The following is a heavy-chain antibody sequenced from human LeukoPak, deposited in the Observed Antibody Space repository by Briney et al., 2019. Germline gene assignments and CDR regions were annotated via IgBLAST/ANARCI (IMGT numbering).Heavy chain of an antibody. V-gene: IGHV4-61*02. CDR1: GGSISSGSYC. CDR3: ARERYSGYCSGGSCYTVRGGFDP. J-gene: IGHJ5*02. Sequence: SQTLSLTCTVSGGSISSGSYCWNWIRQPAGKGLEWIGRIYTSGNTNYNPSLKSRVTISVDTSKNQFSLKLSSVTAADTAVYYCARERYSGYCSGGSCYTVRGGFDPWGQGTLVTVSS. D-gene: IGHD2-15*01. CDR2: IYTSGNT.